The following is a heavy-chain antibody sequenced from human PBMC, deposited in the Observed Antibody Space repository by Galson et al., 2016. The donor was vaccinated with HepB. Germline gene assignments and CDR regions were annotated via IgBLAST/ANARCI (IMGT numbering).Heavy chain of an antibody. Sequence: SLRLSCAASGFIFGDYAMNWFRQAPGNGLEWVTYISSSGSYTYYADSVKGRFTISRDNAKNSLYLQLNSLRVEDTAVYYCARERDYGDYVVFDYWGQGSLATVSS. CDR3: ARERDYGDYVVFDY. CDR2: ISSSGSYT. D-gene: IGHD4-17*01. J-gene: IGHJ4*02. CDR1: GFIFGDYA. V-gene: IGHV3-11*06.